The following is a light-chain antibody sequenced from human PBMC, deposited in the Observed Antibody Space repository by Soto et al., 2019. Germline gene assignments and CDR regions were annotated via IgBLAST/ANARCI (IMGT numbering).Light chain of an antibody. CDR3: SSYTRSSTLV. CDR2: EVS. CDR1: SSDVGGYNY. Sequence: QSVLTQPASVSGSPGQSITISCTGTSSDVGGYNYVSWYQQHPGKAPKLMIYEVSNRPSGVSNRFSGSKSGNTASLPISGLQAEDEADYYCSSYTRSSTLVFGGGTKLNVL. V-gene: IGLV2-14*01. J-gene: IGLJ2*01.